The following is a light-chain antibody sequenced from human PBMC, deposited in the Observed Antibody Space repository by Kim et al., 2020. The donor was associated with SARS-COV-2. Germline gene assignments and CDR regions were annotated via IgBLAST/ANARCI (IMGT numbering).Light chain of an antibody. J-gene: IGLJ1*01. Sequence: QSALTQPRSVSGSPGQSVAISCTGTSSDVGGYNYVSWYQQHPDKAPKLIIYDVTKRPSGVPDRFSGSKSGNTASLTISGLQAEDEADYYCCSFAGTSPFVFGTGTRSPS. CDR3: CSFAGTSPFV. V-gene: IGLV2-11*01. CDR1: SSDVGGYNY. CDR2: DVT.